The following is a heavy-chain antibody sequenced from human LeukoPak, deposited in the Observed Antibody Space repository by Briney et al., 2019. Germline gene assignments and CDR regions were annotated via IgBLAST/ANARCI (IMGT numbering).Heavy chain of an antibody. CDR1: GFTFSSYS. CDR3: ARVLYYYDSSGSPAWFDY. J-gene: IGHJ4*02. CDR2: ISSSSSYI. Sequence: GGSLRLSCAASGFTFSSYSMNWVRQAPGKGLEWVSSISSSSSYIYYADSVKGRFTISRDNAKNSLYLQMNSLRAEDTAVYCCARVLYYYDSSGSPAWFDYWGQGTLVTVSS. D-gene: IGHD3-22*01. V-gene: IGHV3-21*01.